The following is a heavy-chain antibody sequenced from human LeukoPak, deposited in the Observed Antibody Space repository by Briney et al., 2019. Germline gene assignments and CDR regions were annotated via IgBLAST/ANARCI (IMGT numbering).Heavy chain of an antibody. J-gene: IGHJ3*02. D-gene: IGHD3-22*01. CDR2: ISYDGGNK. Sequence: PGGSLRLSCAASGFTFSSYAMHWVRQAPGKGLEWVAVISYDGGNKYYADSVKGRFTISRDNAKNSLYLQMNSLRAEDTAVYYCASYLVYDSSGDMILPVFDIWGQGTMVTVSS. CDR3: ASYLVYDSSGDMILPVFDI. CDR1: GFTFSSYA. V-gene: IGHV3-30*04.